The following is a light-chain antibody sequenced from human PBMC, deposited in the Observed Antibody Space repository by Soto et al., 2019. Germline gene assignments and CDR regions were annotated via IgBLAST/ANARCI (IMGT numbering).Light chain of an antibody. CDR1: SSDVGGYNS. CDR3: SSYTRSSTLV. J-gene: IGLJ2*01. Sequence: QSALTQPASVSGSPGQSITISCTGTSSDVGGYNSVSWYQQHPGKAPKLMIYDVSNRPSGVSNRFSGSKSGNTASLTISGLQAEDEADYYCSSYTRSSTLVFGGGTKLTVL. CDR2: DVS. V-gene: IGLV2-14*03.